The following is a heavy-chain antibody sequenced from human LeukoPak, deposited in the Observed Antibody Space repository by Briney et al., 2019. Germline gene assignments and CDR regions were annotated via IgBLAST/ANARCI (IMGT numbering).Heavy chain of an antibody. V-gene: IGHV1-46*01. CDR3: ARDNSVGDNAWWFDP. CDR2: INPTGGST. Sequence: AASVKVSCKASGYTFTSYYMHWVRQAPGQGLEWMGLINPTGGSTGYAQKFQGRVTMTRDMSTSTDYMELSSLRSEDTPIYYCARDNSVGDNAWWFDPWGQGTLVTVSS. CDR1: GYTFTSYY. D-gene: IGHD1-26*01. J-gene: IGHJ5*02.